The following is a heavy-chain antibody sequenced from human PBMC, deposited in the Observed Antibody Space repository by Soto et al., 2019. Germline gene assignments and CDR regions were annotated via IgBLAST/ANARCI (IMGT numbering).Heavy chain of an antibody. D-gene: IGHD5-18*01. V-gene: IGHV3-23*01. Sequence: PGGSLRLSCAASGFSFSKFAMTWVRRAPGKGLEWLAAVSGGGKSTYYAGSVQGRVTISRDNSMNTVSLQLNSLRAEDTAVYYCARDFEGSYGYGPFEYWGQGTLVTVSS. CDR3: ARDFEGSYGYGPFEY. J-gene: IGHJ4*02. CDR2: VSGGGKST. CDR1: GFSFSKFA.